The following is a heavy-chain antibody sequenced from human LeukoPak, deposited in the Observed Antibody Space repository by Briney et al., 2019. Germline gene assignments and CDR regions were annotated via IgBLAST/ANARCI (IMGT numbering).Heavy chain of an antibody. CDR1: GFTVSSNY. V-gene: IGHV3-53*01. CDR2: IYSGGST. Sequence: PGGSLRLSCAASGFTVSSNYMSWVRQAPGKGLEWVSVIYSGGSTYYADSVKGRFTISRDNAKNSLYLQMNSLRAEDTAVYYCARSLDSDYWGQGTLVTVSS. CDR3: ARSLDSDY. J-gene: IGHJ4*02. D-gene: IGHD2-21*01.